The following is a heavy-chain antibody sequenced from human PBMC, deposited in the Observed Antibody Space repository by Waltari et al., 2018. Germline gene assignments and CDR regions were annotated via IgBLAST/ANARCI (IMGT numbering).Heavy chain of an antibody. V-gene: IGHV4-59*01. CDR2: IYYSGST. D-gene: IGHD1-26*01. J-gene: IGHJ4*02. Sequence: QVQLQESGPGLVKPSETLSLNCTVSGGSISTYYWSWIRQPPGKGLEWIGYIYYSGSTNYNPSLKSRVTISVDTSKNQFSLKLSSVTAADTAVYYCARVMGATGGGFDYWGQGTLVTVSS. CDR1: GGSISTYY. CDR3: ARVMGATGGGFDY.